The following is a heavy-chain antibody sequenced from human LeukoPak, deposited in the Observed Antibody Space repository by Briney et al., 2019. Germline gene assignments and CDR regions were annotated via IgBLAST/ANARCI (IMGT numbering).Heavy chain of an antibody. V-gene: IGHV3-23*01. Sequence: GGSLRLSCAASGFTFHNYAMSWVRQAPGKGLEWVSAIGSSGDITFYADSVRGRFTISRDNSRYTLYLQMNSLRAEDAAMYYCAKDRPNYHESNGHYYRRNGDSWGQGTLVTVSS. CDR1: GFTFHNYA. J-gene: IGHJ5*01. CDR2: IGSSGDIT. D-gene: IGHD3-22*01. CDR3: AKDRPNYHESNGHYYRRNGDS.